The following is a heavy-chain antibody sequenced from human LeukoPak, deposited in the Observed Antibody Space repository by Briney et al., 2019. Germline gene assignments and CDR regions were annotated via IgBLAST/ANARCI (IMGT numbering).Heavy chain of an antibody. Sequence: SETLSLTCTVSGGSISSYYWSWIRQPPGKGLEWIGNIYYSGSTNYNPSLKSRVTISVDTSKNQFSLKLSSVTAADTAVYYCARDLLGGSGSDYWGQGTLVTVSS. J-gene: IGHJ4*02. CDR1: GGSISSYY. D-gene: IGHD6-25*01. CDR3: ARDLLGGSGSDY. CDR2: IYYSGST. V-gene: IGHV4-59*01.